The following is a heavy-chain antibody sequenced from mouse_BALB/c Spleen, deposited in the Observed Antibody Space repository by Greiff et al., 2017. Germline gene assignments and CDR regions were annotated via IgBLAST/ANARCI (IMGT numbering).Heavy chain of an antibody. CDR3: APLYYYAMDY. CDR2: INPSNGRT. Sequence: QVQLQQPGAELVKPGASVKLSCKASGYTFTSYWMHWVKQRPGQGLEWIGEINPSNGRTNYNEKFKSKATLTVDKSSSTAYMQLSSLTSEDSAVYYCAPLYYYAMDYWGQGTSGTVSS. CDR1: GYTFTSYW. V-gene: IGHV1S81*02. J-gene: IGHJ4*01. D-gene: IGHD2-3*01.